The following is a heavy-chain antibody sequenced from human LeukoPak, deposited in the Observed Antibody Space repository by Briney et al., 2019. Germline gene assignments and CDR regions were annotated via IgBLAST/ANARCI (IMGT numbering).Heavy chain of an antibody. V-gene: IGHV1-2*02. Sequence: GASVKVSCKASGYTFTGHYIHWVRQAPGQGLEWMGWINPNSGGTNYAQKFQGRVTMTRDTSISTAYMELSRLRSDDTAVYYCASLYCSGGSCYPNYYYYGMDVWGQGTTVTVSS. J-gene: IGHJ6*02. CDR3: ASLYCSGGSCYPNYYYYGMDV. CDR2: INPNSGGT. D-gene: IGHD2-15*01. CDR1: GYTFTGHY.